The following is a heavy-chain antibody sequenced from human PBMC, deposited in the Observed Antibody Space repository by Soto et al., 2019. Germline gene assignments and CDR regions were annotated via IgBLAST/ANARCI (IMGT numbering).Heavy chain of an antibody. J-gene: IGHJ4*02. CDR3: ARGTWRYSFDY. V-gene: IGHV1-3*04. Sequence: GASVKVSSKASGYTFTNYSIHWVRQAPGKRLEWMGWINTGNGNAKYSQNFQGRVTVTRDTSASTAYMELSTLGSEDTAVYYCARGTWRYSFDYWGQGTLVTVSS. CDR2: INTGNGNA. CDR1: GYTFTNYS. D-gene: IGHD5-12*01.